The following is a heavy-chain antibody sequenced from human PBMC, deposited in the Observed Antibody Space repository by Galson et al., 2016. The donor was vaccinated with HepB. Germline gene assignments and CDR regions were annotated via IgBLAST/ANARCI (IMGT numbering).Heavy chain of an antibody. CDR2: IYPGDSDT. V-gene: IGHV5-51*01. CDR1: GYSFRNYW. Sequence: QSGAEVKKPGESLKISCQGSGYSFRNYWIAWVRQMPGKGLEWMGSIYPGDSDTRYNPSFRGQVTLSADNSITTAYLHRTSLKTSDTAIYYCARVYGGNYPFDFWGQGTLVTVSS. J-gene: IGHJ4*02. CDR3: ARVYGGNYPFDF. D-gene: IGHD4-23*01.